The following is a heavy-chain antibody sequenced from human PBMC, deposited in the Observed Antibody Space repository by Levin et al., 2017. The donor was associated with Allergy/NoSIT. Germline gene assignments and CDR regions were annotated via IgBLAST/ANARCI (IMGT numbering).Heavy chain of an antibody. CDR3: ARAVRFSSGYYFDY. V-gene: IGHV4-59*01. J-gene: IGHJ4*02. D-gene: IGHD6-19*01. CDR1: GGSIITSY. CDR2: VYYTGST. Sequence: SQTLSLTCTVSGGSIITSYWSWIRQPPGKGLAWIGNVYYTGSTNYNPFLKSRVTISVDTSKNQFSLKLSSVTAADTAVYYCARAVRFSSGYYFDYWGQGALVTVSS.